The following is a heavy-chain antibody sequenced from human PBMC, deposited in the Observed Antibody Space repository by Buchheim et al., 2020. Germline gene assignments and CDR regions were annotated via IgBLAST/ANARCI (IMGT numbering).Heavy chain of an antibody. CDR1: GYNFDTSW. V-gene: IGHV5-51*01. Sequence: EVQLVQSGAEMKKPGEFLKISCKGSGYNFDTSWIGWVRQMPGKGLEWMGIIYPRDSEIRYGPSFRGQVTISADRSINTAYPQWSSLKASDTAMYYCARQGSTITRWFDSWGQGTL. J-gene: IGHJ5*01. D-gene: IGHD4-11*01. CDR3: ARQGSTITRWFDS. CDR2: IYPRDSEI.